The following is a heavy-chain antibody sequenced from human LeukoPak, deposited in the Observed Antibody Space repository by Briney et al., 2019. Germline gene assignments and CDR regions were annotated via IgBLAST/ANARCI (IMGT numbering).Heavy chain of an antibody. CDR3: SRVFRVTLGWDYMDV. V-gene: IGHV3-72*01. J-gene: IGHJ6*03. CDR2: TRDRAHGYTT. Sequence: GGSLRLSCAASGFTFSDHYMDWVRQAPGKGLEWVGRTRDRAHGYTTGYAASVKGRFTISRDDSKNSLYLQMNSLKSEDTAVYYCSRVFRVTLGWDYMDVWGKGTTVTVSS. D-gene: IGHD3-9*01. CDR1: GFTFSDHY.